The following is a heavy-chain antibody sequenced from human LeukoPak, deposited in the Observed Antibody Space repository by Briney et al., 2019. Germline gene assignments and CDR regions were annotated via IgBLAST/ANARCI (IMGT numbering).Heavy chain of an antibody. D-gene: IGHD5-12*01. V-gene: IGHV4-59*08. CDR3: ARHESIVPTIKD. Sequence: SETLSLTCTVSNGSITNDYWSWIRQSPGKGLEWIAYIYYTGSTNYNPSLKSRVTISVDTPKNQFSLKMNSLTAADTAVYYCARHESIVPTIKDWGQGTRVSVSS. J-gene: IGHJ4*02. CDR1: NGSITNDY. CDR2: IYYTGST.